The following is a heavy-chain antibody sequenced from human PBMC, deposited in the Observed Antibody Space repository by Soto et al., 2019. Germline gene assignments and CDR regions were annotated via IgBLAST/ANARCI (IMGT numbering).Heavy chain of an antibody. V-gene: IGHV3-7*01. CDR2: IKYDGSEK. CDR1: GFTFSNFW. CDR3: AKGRGVDY. Sequence: EVQLEESGGDLVQPGGSLRLSCAVSGFTFSNFWMTWVRQAPGKGLQWVANIKYDGSEKYYVDSVKGRFTISRDTAKNALYLQMNGLRVEDTAVYYGAKGRGVDYWGQGTPVTVSS. J-gene: IGHJ4*02.